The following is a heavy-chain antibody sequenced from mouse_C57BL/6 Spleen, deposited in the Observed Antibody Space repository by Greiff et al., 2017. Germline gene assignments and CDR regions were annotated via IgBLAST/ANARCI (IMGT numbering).Heavy chain of an antibody. CDR1: GYTFTTYP. D-gene: IGHD3-2*02. V-gene: IGHV1-47*01. CDR2: FHPYNDDT. CDR3: ARRDSSGYGFAY. J-gene: IGHJ3*01. Sequence: QVQLKESGAELVKPGASVKMSCKASGYTFTTYPIEWMKQNHGKSLEWIGNFHPYNDDTKYNEKFKGKATLTVEKSSSTVYLGLSRLTSDDSAVYYGARRDSSGYGFAYWGQGTLVTVSA.